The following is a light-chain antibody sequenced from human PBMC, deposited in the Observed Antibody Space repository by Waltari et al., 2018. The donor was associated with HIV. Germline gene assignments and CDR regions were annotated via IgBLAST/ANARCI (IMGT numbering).Light chain of an antibody. CDR3: QKYYSARWWT. CDR1: QGISNY. CDR2: AAS. J-gene: IGKJ1*01. Sequence: DIQMTQSPSSLSASVGDRVTITCRASQGISNYLAWYQQKPGKVPKVLIYAASTLQSGVPSRFSGSGSGTDVTLTITSLQPEDVATYYCQKYYSARWWTLGQGTKGEIK. V-gene: IGKV1-27*01.